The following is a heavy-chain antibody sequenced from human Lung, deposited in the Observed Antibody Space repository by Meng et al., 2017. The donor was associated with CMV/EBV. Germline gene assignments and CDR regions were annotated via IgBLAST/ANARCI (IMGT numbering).Heavy chain of an antibody. CDR2: IRYDGSNK. D-gene: IGHD2-2*02. V-gene: IGHV3-30*02. J-gene: IGHJ6*02. CDR3: ASQDIVVVPAAIRNYYCYGRDV. Sequence: GESLKISCAASGFTFSSYGMHWVRQAPGKGLEWVAFIRYDGSNKYYADSVKGRFTISRDNSKNTLYLQMNSLRAEDTAVYYCASQDIVVVPAAIRNYYCYGRDVWGLGTTVTVSS. CDR1: GFTFSSYG.